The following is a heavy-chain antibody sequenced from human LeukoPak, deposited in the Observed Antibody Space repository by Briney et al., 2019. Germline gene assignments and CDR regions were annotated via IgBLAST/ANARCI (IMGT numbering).Heavy chain of an antibody. CDR1: EFTFSSYS. Sequence: GGSLRLSCAASEFTFSSYSMNWVRQAPGKGLEWVSYITNSGNSKSYADSVKGRFTISRDNSKNTLYLQMNSLRAEDTAVYYCAKGGYVPAAFDIWGQGTMVTVSS. V-gene: IGHV3-48*01. CDR3: AKGGYVPAAFDI. D-gene: IGHD5-12*01. CDR2: ITNSGNSK. J-gene: IGHJ3*02.